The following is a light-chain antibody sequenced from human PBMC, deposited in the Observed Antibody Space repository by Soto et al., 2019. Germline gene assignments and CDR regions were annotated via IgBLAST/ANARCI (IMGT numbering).Light chain of an antibody. Sequence: DIQRTQSPSTLSASVGDRVTITCRASQSVRGALAWYHYQPGRAPKVLIYDVSTLKTGVPSRFSGFRTGTEFTVAISSLQPDNFRTYYCQQFYMCWTFDQGTRV. J-gene: IGKJ1*01. CDR1: QSVRGA. V-gene: IGKV1-5*01. CDR2: DVS. CDR3: QQFYMCWT.